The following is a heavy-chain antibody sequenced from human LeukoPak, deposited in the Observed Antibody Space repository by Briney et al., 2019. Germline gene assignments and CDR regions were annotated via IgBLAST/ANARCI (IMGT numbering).Heavy chain of an antibody. CDR1: GGSISTYY. CDR3: ASRDRKGYCSGGSCYSGWFDP. D-gene: IGHD2-15*01. Sequence: PSETLSLTCTVSGGSISTYYWSWIRQPPGKGLEWIGYIYYTGSTNYNPSLKSRVIISVDTSRNQFSLKLSSVTAADTAVYYCASRDRKGYCSGGSCYSGWFDPWGQGTLVTVSS. CDR2: IYYTGST. J-gene: IGHJ5*02. V-gene: IGHV4-59*01.